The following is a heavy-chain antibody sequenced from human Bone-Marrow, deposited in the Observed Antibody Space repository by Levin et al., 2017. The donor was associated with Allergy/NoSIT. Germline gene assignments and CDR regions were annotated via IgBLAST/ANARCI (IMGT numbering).Heavy chain of an antibody. CDR2: INTNTGNP. V-gene: IGHV7-4-1*02. J-gene: IGHJ4*02. Sequence: PGESLKISCKASGYTFTTYAMNWVRQAPGQGLEWMGWINTNTGNPTYAQGFTGRFVFSLDTSVSTAYLQISSLKAEDTAVYYCARDYPGVGVDYWGQGTLVTVSS. CDR3: ARDYPGVGVDY. D-gene: IGHD3-10*01. CDR1: GYTFTTYA.